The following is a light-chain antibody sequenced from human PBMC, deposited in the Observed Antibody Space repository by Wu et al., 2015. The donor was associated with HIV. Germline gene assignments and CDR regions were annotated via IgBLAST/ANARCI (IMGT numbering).Light chain of an antibody. CDR1: QSVGIY. CDR2: DAA. V-gene: IGKV3-11*01. CDR3: QQCYNWPLT. Sequence: EIVLTQSPANLSLSPGERVTLSCRASQSVGIYLAWYQHKPGQAPRLLMYDAANRATGIPGRFSGSGSGTDFTLTISNLEPEDFALYYCQQCYNWPLTFGGGTKVEIK. J-gene: IGKJ4*01.